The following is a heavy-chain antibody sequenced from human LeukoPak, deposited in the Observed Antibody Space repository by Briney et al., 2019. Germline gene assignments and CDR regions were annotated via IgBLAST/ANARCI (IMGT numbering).Heavy chain of an antibody. V-gene: IGHV3-30*18. J-gene: IGHJ6*02. CDR2: ISYDGSNK. CDR1: GITLSNYG. CDR3: AKDPFGGLWLYGMDV. Sequence: PGGSLRLSCAVSGITLSNYGMSWVRQAPGKGLEWVAVISYDGSNKYYADSVKGRFTISRDNSKNTLDLQMNSLRAEDTAVYYCAKDPFGGLWLYGMDVWGQGTTVTVSS. D-gene: IGHD3-3*01.